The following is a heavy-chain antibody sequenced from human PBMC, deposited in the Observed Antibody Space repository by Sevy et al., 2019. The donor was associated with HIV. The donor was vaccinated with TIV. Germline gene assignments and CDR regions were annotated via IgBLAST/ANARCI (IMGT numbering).Heavy chain of an antibody. D-gene: IGHD1-26*01. V-gene: IGHV3-15*01. CDR2: IKSKTDGATR. J-gene: IGHJ4*02. Sequence: GGSLRLSCVASGFTSNKAWMSWVRQAPGKGLEWVDRIKSKTDGATRDLAAPVKGRIIISRDDSKNTLYLQISNLKIEDTGVYFCAAGVGASDFDYWGQGTLVTVSS. CDR3: AAGVGASDFDY. CDR1: GFTSNKAW.